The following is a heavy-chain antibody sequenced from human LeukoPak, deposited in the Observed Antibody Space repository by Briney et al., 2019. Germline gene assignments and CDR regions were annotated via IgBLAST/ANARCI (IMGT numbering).Heavy chain of an antibody. J-gene: IGHJ4*02. CDR2: IYYNGST. CDR3: ASVDGSGSYFDY. Sequence: SQTLSLTCTVSGGSISSSSYYWGWIRQPPGKGLEWIGSIYYNGSTYYNPSLKSRVTISVDTSKNQFSLKLSSVTAADTAVYYCASVDGSGSYFDYWGQGTLVTVSS. D-gene: IGHD3-10*01. V-gene: IGHV4-39*01. CDR1: GGSISSSSYY.